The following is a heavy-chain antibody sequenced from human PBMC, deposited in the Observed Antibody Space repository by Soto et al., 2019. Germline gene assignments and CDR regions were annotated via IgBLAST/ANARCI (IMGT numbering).Heavy chain of an antibody. CDR3: ARGVGLGYYYCHMDR. CDR1: GDSVTSVSDY. Sequence: PSETLSLTCTVSGDSVTSVSDYWSWIRQPPGKGLEWIGYIYYSGSADYNPSLGSRVTISIDTSKNQFSLKLTSVTAADTAVYYCARGVGLGYYYCHMDRWGQGTTVTVSS. V-gene: IGHV4-61*01. D-gene: IGHD3-10*01. J-gene: IGHJ6*02. CDR2: IYYSGSA.